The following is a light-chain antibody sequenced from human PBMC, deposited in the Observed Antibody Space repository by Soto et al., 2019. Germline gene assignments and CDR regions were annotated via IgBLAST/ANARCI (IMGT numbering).Light chain of an antibody. V-gene: IGKV1-39*01. CDR1: QSSSRY. CDR2: VAS. J-gene: IGKJ2*01. Sequence: DIQMTQSPSSLSASVGDRVTITCRASQSSSRYLHWYQQTPGKAPKLLIYVASSLQSGVPSRFSGSGSGTDFTLTISRLQPEDFATYYCQQTYTTPRTFGQGTKLEIK. CDR3: QQTYTTPRT.